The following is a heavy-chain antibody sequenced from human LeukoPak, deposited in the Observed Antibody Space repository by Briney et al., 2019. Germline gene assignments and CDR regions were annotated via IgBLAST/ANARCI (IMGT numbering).Heavy chain of an antibody. Sequence: PSETLSLTCTVSGGSISSSSYYCGWIRQPPGKGLEWIGSIYYSGSTYYNPSLKSRVTISVDTSKNQFSLKLSSVTAADTAAYYCARLGSCYSCNWFDPWGQGTVVTVSS. D-gene: IGHD2-15*01. V-gene: IGHV4-39*01. CDR3: ARLGSCYSCNWFDP. J-gene: IGHJ5*02. CDR2: IYYSGST. CDR1: GGSISSSSYY.